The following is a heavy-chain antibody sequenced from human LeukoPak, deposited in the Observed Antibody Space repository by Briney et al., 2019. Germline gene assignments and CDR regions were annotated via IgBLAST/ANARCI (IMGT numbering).Heavy chain of an antibody. D-gene: IGHD3-22*01. CDR3: AKRGVVIRVILVGFHKEAYYFDS. J-gene: IGHJ4*02. V-gene: IGHV3-23*01. CDR2: ISDSGGRT. Sequence: GGSLGLSCAVSGITLSNYGMSWLRQAPGKGLEWVAGISDSGGRTTYADSVKGRFTIARDNPKNTLYLQMNSLRAEDTAVYFCAKRGVVIRVILVGFHKEAYYFDSWGQGALVTVSS. CDR1: GITLSNYG.